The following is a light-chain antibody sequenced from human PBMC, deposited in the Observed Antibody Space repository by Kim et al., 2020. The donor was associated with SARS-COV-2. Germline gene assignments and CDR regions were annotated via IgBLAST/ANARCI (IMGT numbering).Light chain of an antibody. Sequence: VTIACTGSSSNIGAGYDVHWYQQLPGTAPKLLIYGNSNRPSGVPDRFSGSKSGTSASLAITGLQAEDEADYYCQFYDSSLSVSYVFGTGTKVTVL. CDR2: GNS. CDR1: SSNIGAGYD. CDR3: QFYDSSLSVSYV. J-gene: IGLJ1*01. V-gene: IGLV1-40*01.